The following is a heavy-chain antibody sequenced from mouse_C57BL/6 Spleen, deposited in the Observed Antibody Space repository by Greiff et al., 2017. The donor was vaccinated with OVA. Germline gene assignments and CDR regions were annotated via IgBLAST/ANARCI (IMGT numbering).Heavy chain of an antibody. CDR3: ARWSDYGHNPSFAY. CDR2: IYPGDGDT. V-gene: IGHV1-82*01. CDR1: GYAFSSSW. Sequence: VQLQQSEPELVKPGASVKLSCKASGYAFSSSWMNWVKQRPGKGLEWIGRIYPGDGDTNYNGKFKGKATLTADKSSSTAYMQLSSLTSEDSAVYFCARWSDYGHNPSFAYWGQGTMVTVSA. J-gene: IGHJ3*01. D-gene: IGHD1-1*02.